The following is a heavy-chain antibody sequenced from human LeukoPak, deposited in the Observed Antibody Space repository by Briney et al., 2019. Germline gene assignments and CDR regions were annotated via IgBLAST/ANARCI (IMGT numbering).Heavy chain of an antibody. Sequence: SETLSLTCTVSGGSISSSSYYWGWIRQPPGKGLEWIGSIYYSGSTYYNPSLKSRVTISVDTSKNQFSLKLSSVTAADTAVYYCARHLYYYGSGSYHYYYYYYMDVWGKGPRSPSP. J-gene: IGHJ6*03. D-gene: IGHD3-10*01. V-gene: IGHV4-39*01. CDR1: GGSISSSSYY. CDR2: IYYSGST. CDR3: ARHLYYYGSGSYHYYYYYYMDV.